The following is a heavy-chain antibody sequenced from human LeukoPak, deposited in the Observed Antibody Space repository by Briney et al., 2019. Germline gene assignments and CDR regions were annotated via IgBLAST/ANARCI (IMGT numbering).Heavy chain of an antibody. CDR2: ISSSSSYI. D-gene: IGHD6-13*01. V-gene: IGHV3-21*04. J-gene: IGHJ3*02. Sequence: AGGSLRLSCAASGFTFSSYSMNWVLQAPGKGLEWVSSISSSSSYIYYADSVKGRFTISRDNAQKSLYLQMNSVRAEDTAVYYCASAGQIVSSWYAFDIWGQGTMVTVSS. CDR3: ASAGQIVSSWYAFDI. CDR1: GFTFSSYS.